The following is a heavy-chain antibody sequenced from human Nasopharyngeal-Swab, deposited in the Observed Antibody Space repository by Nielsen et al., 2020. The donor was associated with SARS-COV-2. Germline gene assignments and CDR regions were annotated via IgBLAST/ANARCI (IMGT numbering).Heavy chain of an antibody. V-gene: IGHV3-21*01. CDR1: GFTFSSYS. Sequence: GGSLRLSCAASGFTFSSYSMNWVRQAPGKGLEWVSSISSSSSYIYYADSVKGRFTISRDNAKNSLYLQMNSLRAEDTAVYYCARWDYSNYDLDYWGQGTLFTVSS. D-gene: IGHD4-11*01. J-gene: IGHJ4*02. CDR3: ARWDYSNYDLDY. CDR2: ISSSSSYI.